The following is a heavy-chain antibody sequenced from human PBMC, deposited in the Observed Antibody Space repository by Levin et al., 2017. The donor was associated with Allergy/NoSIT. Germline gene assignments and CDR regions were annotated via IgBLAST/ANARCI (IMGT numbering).Heavy chain of an antibody. J-gene: IGHJ4*02. CDR2: INHSGST. CDR1: GGSFSGYY. Sequence: SETLSLTCAVYGGSFSGYYWSWIRQPPGKGLEWIGEINHSGSTNYNPSLKSRVTISVDTSKNQFSLKLSSVTAADTAVYYCAMAQLVHGKIDYWGQGTLVTVSS. CDR3: AMAQLVHGKIDY. V-gene: IGHV4-34*01. D-gene: IGHD6-13*01.